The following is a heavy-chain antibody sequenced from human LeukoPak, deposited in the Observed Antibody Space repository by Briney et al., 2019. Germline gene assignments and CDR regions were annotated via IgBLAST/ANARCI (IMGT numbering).Heavy chain of an antibody. V-gene: IGHV3-48*03. CDR3: AELGITMIGGV. CDR2: ISSSGSTT. CDR1: GFTFSSYE. J-gene: IGHJ6*04. Sequence: GASLTLSCAASGFTFSSYETSCVRQPPGDGREWVSYISSSGSTTNYADTVKGRFTTSRDKAKNSLYLQMCSLRAADTAVYYCAELGITMIGGVWGKGTTVTISS. D-gene: IGHD3-10*02.